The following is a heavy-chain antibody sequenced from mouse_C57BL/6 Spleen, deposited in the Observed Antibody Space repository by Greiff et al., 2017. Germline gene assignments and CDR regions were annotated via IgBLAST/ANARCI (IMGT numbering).Heavy chain of an antibody. Sequence: QVQLQQPGAELVMPGASVKLSCKASGYAFTSYWMHWVKQRPGQGLEWIGEIDPSDSYTNYNQKFKGKSTLTVDNSSSTAYMQLSSLTSEDSAVYYWARGGTAQGRGFAYWGQGTLVTVSA. CDR1: GYAFTSYW. D-gene: IGHD3-2*02. V-gene: IGHV1-69*01. CDR2: IDPSDSYT. J-gene: IGHJ3*01. CDR3: ARGGTAQGRGFAY.